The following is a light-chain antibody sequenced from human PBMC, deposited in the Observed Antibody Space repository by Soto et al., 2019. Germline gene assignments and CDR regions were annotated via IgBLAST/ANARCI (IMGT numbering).Light chain of an antibody. CDR3: RSFRSLSNTTFTVL. J-gene: IGLJ2*01. Sequence: QSALTQPASVSESPGQSITISCTGTSSDVGGYNYVSWFQQHPGKAPKLLIYDVTNRPSGVSNRFSGSKSGNTASLTISGLQYEDEADYYFRSFRSLSNTTFTVLFGGGTQLTVL. CDR1: SSDVGGYNY. CDR2: DVT. V-gene: IGLV2-14*01.